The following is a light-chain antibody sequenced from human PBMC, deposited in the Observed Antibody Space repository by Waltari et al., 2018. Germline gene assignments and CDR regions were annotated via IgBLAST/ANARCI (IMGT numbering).Light chain of an antibody. V-gene: IGLV2-14*03. J-gene: IGLJ2*01. CDR2: DVS. CDR3: SSYTTSSTLV. Sequence: QSALTQPASVSGSPGQSITISCTGTSSDVGGYNYVSWYLQHPGKAPKLMIYDVSNRPSGVSNLFSGSKSGNTASLTISGLQAEDEADYYCSSYTTSSTLVFGGGTKLTVL. CDR1: SSDVGGYNY.